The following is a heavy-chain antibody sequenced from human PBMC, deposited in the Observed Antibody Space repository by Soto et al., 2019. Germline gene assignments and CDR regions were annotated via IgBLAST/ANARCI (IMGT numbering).Heavy chain of an antibody. CDR2: IYWDDDK. CDR3: SHMESRVASYGLDV. J-gene: IGHJ6*02. Sequence: QITLKESGPTLVKPTQTLTLTCTFSGFSLDTSGVGVAWIRQPPGKALEWLTLIYWDDDKRYSPSLRSRPTITKDTSENRVVLTMTNMDPVDTATYYCSHMESRVASYGLDVWGQGTTVTVSS. V-gene: IGHV2-5*02. CDR1: GFSLDTSGVG. D-gene: IGHD3-3*01.